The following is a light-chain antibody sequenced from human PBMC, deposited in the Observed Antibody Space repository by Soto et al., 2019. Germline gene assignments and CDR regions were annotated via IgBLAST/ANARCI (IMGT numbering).Light chain of an antibody. CDR2: DAS. CDR1: QSVSSSY. J-gene: IGKJ1*01. V-gene: IGKV3-20*01. CDR3: QQYGRCPWA. Sequence: IVLRHLYGTLSXXAWEXAMLXXRXSQSVSSSYLAWYQQKPGQSRRLVIYDASGRATGIPDRFGGSGSGTDFTLTISRLEVGDFAVYYCQQYGRCPWAFGQGSKLDIK.